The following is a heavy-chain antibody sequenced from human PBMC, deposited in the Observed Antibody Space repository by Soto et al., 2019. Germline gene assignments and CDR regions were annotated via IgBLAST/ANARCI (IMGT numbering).Heavy chain of an antibody. V-gene: IGHV3-23*01. CDR1: GFTFSSYA. D-gene: IGHD2-2*01. CDR2: ISGSGGST. Sequence: EVQLLESGGGLVQPGGSLRLSCAASGFTFSSYAMSWVRQAPGKGLEWVSAISGSGGSTYYADSVKGRFTISRDNSKNTLYLQMNSLSAEDTAVYYCAKSIVIVPAAMAQYFDYWGQGTLVTVSS. CDR3: AKSIVIVPAAMAQYFDY. J-gene: IGHJ4*02.